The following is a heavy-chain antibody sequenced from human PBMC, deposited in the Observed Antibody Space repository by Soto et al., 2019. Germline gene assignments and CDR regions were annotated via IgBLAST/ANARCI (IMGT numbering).Heavy chain of an antibody. CDR3: ARVVPIASNTYNPTWP. CDR1: GYTFTSFG. CDR2: ISGYDGHT. D-gene: IGHD1-1*01. V-gene: IGHV1-18*04. J-gene: IGHJ5*02. Sequence: GASVKVSCKASGYTFTSFGISWVRQAPGQGLEWMGLISGYDGHTEYGQKFQGRVTMTTDTSTSTAYMDLRSLTSDDTAVYFCARVVPIASNTYNPTWPWGQGTLVTVSS.